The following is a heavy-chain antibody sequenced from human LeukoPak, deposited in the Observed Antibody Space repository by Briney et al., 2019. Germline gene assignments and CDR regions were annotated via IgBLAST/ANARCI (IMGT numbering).Heavy chain of an antibody. CDR3: AAGGDYYYHMDV. Sequence: GGSLRLSCAASGFTFSSYAMSWVRQAPGKGLEWVSAISGSGGSTYYADSVKGRFTISRDNSKNTLYLQMNSLRAEDTAVYHCAAGGDYYYHMDVWGKGTTVTVSS. CDR1: GFTFSSYA. CDR2: ISGSGGST. J-gene: IGHJ6*03. D-gene: IGHD3-10*01. V-gene: IGHV3-23*01.